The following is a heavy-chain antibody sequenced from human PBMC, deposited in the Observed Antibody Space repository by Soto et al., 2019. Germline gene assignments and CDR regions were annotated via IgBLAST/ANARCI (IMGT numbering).Heavy chain of an antibody. CDR1: GLTISSYW. V-gene: IGHV3-7*01. CDR3: ARGYTVFGVVTRYHFDY. D-gene: IGHD3-3*01. Sequence: EVQLVESGGGLVQPGGSLRLSCAASGLTISSYWMSWVRQAPGKGLGWVANIQQDGTAKYYADSVKGRFTISRDNAKNSLHLQMNSLRADDTAVYYCARGYTVFGVVTRYHFDYWGQGIQVTVSS. CDR2: IQQDGTAK. J-gene: IGHJ4*02.